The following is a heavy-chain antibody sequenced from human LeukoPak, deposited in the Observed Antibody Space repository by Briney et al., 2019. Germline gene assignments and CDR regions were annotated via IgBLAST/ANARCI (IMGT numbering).Heavy chain of an antibody. CDR3: ARGPWDTAMVYNYYYYYMDV. CDR2: IYYSGST. CDR1: GGSISSYY. J-gene: IGHJ6*03. Sequence: SETLSLTCTVSGGSISSYYWSWIRQPPGKGLEWIGYIYYSGSTNYNPSPKSRVTLSVDTSKNQFSLKLSSVTAADTAVYYCARGPWDTAMVYNYYYYYMDVWGKGTTVTISS. D-gene: IGHD5-18*01. V-gene: IGHV4-59*01.